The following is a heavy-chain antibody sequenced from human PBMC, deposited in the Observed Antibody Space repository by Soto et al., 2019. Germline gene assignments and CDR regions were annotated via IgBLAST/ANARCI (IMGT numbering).Heavy chain of an antibody. V-gene: IGHV1-18*04. D-gene: IGHD3-3*02. CDR2: ISAYNGNT. J-gene: IGHJ5*02. CDR1: GYTFTSYG. Sequence: QVQLVQSGAEVKKPGASVKVSCKASGYTFTSYGISWVRQAPGQGLEWMGWISAYNGNTNYAQKLQGRGTMTTDTSTSAAHMALRGLGSDDTAVYYFARAPPPHFWSGYYGGVDSGGWFGPWGQGTLVTVSS. CDR3: ARAPPPHFWSGYYGGVDSGGWFGP.